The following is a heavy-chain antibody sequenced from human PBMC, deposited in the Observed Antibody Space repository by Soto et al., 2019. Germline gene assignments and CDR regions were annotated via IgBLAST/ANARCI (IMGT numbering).Heavy chain of an antibody. J-gene: IGHJ4*02. D-gene: IGHD6-13*01. V-gene: IGHV3-30*03. CDR2: ISYDGSNK. CDR3: ARKRSSSYTFDY. Sequence: GGSLRLSCAASGFTFTSYGMHWVRQAPGKGLEWVSVISYDGSNKYYADSVKGRFAISRDNSKNTLYLQMNSLRAEDTAVYYCARKRSSSYTFDYWGQGXLVTVYS. CDR1: GFTFTSYG.